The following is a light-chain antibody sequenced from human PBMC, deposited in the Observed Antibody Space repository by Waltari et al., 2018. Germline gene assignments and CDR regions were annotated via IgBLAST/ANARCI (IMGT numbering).Light chain of an antibody. V-gene: IGLV2-14*03. CDR1: SSDVGGYNF. CDR3: SSYTSSSTWL. J-gene: IGLJ3*02. Sequence: QSALTQPASVSGSPGQSITISCTGSSSDVGGYNFVSWYQQHPGKAPKLIIYDVSQRPSGVSDRFSVSQSGNTASLTISGLQAEDEADYYCSSYTSSSTWLFGGGTKLTVL. CDR2: DVS.